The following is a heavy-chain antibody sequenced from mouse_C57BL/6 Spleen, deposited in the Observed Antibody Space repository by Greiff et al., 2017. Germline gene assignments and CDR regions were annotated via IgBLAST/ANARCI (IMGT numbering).Heavy chain of an antibody. D-gene: IGHD1-1*01. CDR3: ARETYYYGSRRFDY. V-gene: IGHV5-17*01. CDR1: GFTFSDYG. J-gene: IGHJ2*01. Sequence: EVQRVESGGGLVKPGGSLKLSCAASGFTFSDYGMHWVRQAPEKGLEWVAYISSGSSTLYYADTVKGRFTISRDNAKNTLFLQMTSLRSEDTAMYYCARETYYYGSRRFDYWGQGTTLTVSS. CDR2: ISSGSSTL.